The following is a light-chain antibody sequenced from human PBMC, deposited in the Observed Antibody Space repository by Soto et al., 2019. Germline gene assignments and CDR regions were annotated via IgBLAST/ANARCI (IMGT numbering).Light chain of an antibody. CDR1: QSVSSSY. CDR3: QQYGSSPKT. Sequence: ESVLTQSRATLSLAPGERATLSCRASQSVSSSYLAWYQQKPGQAPRLLIYGASSRATGIPDRFSGSGSGTDFTLTISRLEPEDFAVYYCQQYGSSPKTFGQGTKVDIK. CDR2: GAS. V-gene: IGKV3-20*01. J-gene: IGKJ1*01.